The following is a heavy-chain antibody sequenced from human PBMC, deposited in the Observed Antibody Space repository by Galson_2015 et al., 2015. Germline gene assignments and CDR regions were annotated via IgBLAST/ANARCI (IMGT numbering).Heavy chain of an antibody. D-gene: IGHD2-2*01. J-gene: IGHJ5*02. V-gene: IGHV4-34*01. CDR2: GST. CDR3: ARSSSATWDNWFDP. Sequence: GSTNFNPSLKSRVTMSVDTSKSQFSLRLNSVTAADTAVYYCARSSSATWDNWFDPWGRGTLVIVSS.